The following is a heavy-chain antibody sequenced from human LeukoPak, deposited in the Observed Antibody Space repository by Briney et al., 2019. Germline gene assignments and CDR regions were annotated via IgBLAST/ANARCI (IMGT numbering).Heavy chain of an antibody. J-gene: IGHJ4*02. CDR2: IYYSGST. CDR3: ARTAYYYGSGNFDY. D-gene: IGHD3-10*01. V-gene: IGHV4-59*08. Sequence: PSETLSLTCTVSGGSISSYYWSWIRQPPGKGLEWIGYIYYSGSTNYNPSLKSRVTISVDTSKNQFSLKLSSVTAADTAVYYCARTAYYYGSGNFDYWGQGTLVTVSS. CDR1: GGSISSYY.